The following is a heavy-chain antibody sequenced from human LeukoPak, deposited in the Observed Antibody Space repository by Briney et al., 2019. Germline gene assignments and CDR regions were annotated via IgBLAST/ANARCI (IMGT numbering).Heavy chain of an antibody. CDR1: GFKFSSNS. CDR2: ISTSSSYI. V-gene: IGHV3-21*01. Sequence: GGSLRLSCAASGFKFSSNSMNWVRQAPGKGLEWVSFISTSSSYIYYADSVKGRFTISRDNAKNSLYLQMNSLRAEDTAVYYCARASSSWYYFDCWGQGTLVTVSS. D-gene: IGHD6-13*01. CDR3: ARASSSWYYFDC. J-gene: IGHJ4*02.